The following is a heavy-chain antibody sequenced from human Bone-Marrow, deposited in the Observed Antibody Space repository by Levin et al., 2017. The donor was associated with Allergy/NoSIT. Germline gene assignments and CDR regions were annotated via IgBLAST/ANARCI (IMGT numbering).Heavy chain of an antibody. D-gene: IGHD3-10*01. CDR3: ARDATPVVHGEVHFDL. CDR2: IGGSGDHI. J-gene: IGHJ4*02. Sequence: GGSLRLSCAASGFTFSTYEMNWVRQAPGKGLEWLSDIGGSGDHIHYADSVRGRFAISRDNAKDSLYLQMHSLRPEDTAVYYCARDATPVVHGEVHFDLWGQGTLVTVSS. CDR1: GFTFSTYE. V-gene: IGHV3-48*03.